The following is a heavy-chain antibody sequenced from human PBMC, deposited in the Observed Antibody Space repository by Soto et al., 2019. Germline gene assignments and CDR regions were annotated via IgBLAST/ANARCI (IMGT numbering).Heavy chain of an antibody. J-gene: IGHJ6*02. CDR1: VFLIRNYA. D-gene: IGHD6-13*01. Sequence: WGSLRLSCGSSVFLIRNYAMNWARQAPGRGLDWVSAISGSGGDTYYTDSVNGRFTISRDNSKNALYLQMNSLRAEDTAIYYCTKPSYTFSSNDYYYGMDVWGQGTTVTVSS. V-gene: IGHV3-23*01. CDR3: TKPSYTFSSNDYYYGMDV. CDR2: ISGSGGDT.